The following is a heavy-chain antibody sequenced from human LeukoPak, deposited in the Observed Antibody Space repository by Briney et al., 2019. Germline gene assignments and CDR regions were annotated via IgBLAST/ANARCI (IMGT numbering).Heavy chain of an antibody. CDR2: ISGSGGST. Sequence: QPGGSLRLSCAASGFTFSSYAMSWVRQAPGKGLEWVSAISGSGGSTYYADSVKGRFTISRDNSKSTLYLQMNSLRAEDTAVYYCAKDHDSSGYYNYYFDYWGQGTLVTVSS. CDR3: AKDHDSSGYYNYYFDY. J-gene: IGHJ4*02. CDR1: GFTFSSYA. V-gene: IGHV3-23*01. D-gene: IGHD3-22*01.